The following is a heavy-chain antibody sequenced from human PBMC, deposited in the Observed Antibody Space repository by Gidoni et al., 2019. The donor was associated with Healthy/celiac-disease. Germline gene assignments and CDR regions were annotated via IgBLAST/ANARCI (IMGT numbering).Heavy chain of an antibody. CDR3: ARDSAAYYDSMKLRPPFHI. V-gene: IGHV4-38-2*02. D-gene: IGHD3-22*01. Sequence: QVQLQESGPGLVKPSETLSLTCAVSGYSISSGYYWGWIRQPPGKGLEWIGSIYHSGSTYYNPSLKSRVTISVDTSKNQFALKLSSVTAADTAVYYCARDSAAYYDSMKLRPPFHIWGQGTMVTVSS. J-gene: IGHJ3*02. CDR1: GYSISSGYY. CDR2: IYHSGST.